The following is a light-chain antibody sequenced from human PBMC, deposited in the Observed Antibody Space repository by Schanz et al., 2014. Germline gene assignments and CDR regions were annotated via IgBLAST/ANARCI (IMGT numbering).Light chain of an antibody. CDR2: DVS. CDR3: SSYTSSSTLI. J-gene: IGLJ2*01. Sequence: QSALTQPASVSGSPGQSITISCTGTSSDVGGYNYVSWYQQHPGTAPKLMIYDVSNRPSGVSNCFSGSKSGNTASLTISGLQAEDEADYYCSSYTSSSTLIFGGGTKLTVL. V-gene: IGLV2-14*01. CDR1: SSDVGGYNY.